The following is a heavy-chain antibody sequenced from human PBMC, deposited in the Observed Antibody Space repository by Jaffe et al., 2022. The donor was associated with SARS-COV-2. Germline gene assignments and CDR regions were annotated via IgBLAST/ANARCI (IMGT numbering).Heavy chain of an antibody. CDR2: ISSSSSTI. Sequence: EVQLVESGGGLVQPGGSLRLSCAASGFTFSSYSMNWVRQAPGKGLEWVSYISSSSSTIYYADSVKGRFTISRDNAKNSLYLQMNSLRAEDTAVYYCARDYVRWLVRGSDAFDIWGQGTMVTVSS. V-gene: IGHV3-48*01. J-gene: IGHJ3*02. D-gene: IGHD6-19*01. CDR1: GFTFSSYS. CDR3: ARDYVRWLVRGSDAFDI.